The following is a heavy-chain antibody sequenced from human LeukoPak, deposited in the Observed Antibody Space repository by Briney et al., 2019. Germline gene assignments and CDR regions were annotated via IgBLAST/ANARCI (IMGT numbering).Heavy chain of an antibody. CDR1: GYTFTSYG. V-gene: IGHV1-18*01. CDR2: ISAHNGNT. Sequence: ASVKVSCEASGYTFTSYGISWVRQAPGQGLEWMGWISAHNGNTNYAQKLQGRVTMTTDTSTSTAYMELRSLRSDDTAVYYCARDGGGFGELPFDYWGQGTLVTVSS. CDR3: ARDGGGFGELPFDY. D-gene: IGHD3-10*01. J-gene: IGHJ4*02.